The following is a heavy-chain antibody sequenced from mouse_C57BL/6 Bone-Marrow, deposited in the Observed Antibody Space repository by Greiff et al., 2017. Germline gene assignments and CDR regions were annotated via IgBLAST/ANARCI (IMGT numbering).Heavy chain of an antibody. Sequence: EVQLQQSGAELVRPGASVKLSCTASGFNIKDDYMHWVKQRPEQGLEWIGWIDPENGDTEYASKFQGKATITADTSSNTAYLQLSSLTSEDAAVYYCSAGYDGDRAWFAYWGQGTLVTVSA. CDR1: GFNIKDDY. D-gene: IGHD2-3*01. CDR2: IDPENGDT. CDR3: SAGYDGDRAWFAY. J-gene: IGHJ3*01. V-gene: IGHV14-4*01.